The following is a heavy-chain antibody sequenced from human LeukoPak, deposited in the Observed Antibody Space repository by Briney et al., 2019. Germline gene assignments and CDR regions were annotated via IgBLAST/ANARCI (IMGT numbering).Heavy chain of an antibody. CDR3: ARRTYSWYVDS. D-gene: IGHD6-13*01. J-gene: IGHJ4*02. V-gene: IGHV4-39*01. Sequence: SETLSLTCTVSGGSISSSIYYWGWIRQPPEKGLEWIGDIYYGGSTSYYPSLKGRVTISVDTAKNQFSLKLSSVTAADTAVYYCARRTYSWYVDSWGQGTLVTVSS. CDR1: GGSISSSIYY. CDR2: IYYGGST.